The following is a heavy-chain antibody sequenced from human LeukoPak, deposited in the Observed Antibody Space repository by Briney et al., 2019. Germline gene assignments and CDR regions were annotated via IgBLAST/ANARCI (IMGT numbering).Heavy chain of an antibody. CDR2: IRYDGSNK. Sequence: QTGGSLRLSCAASGFTFSGSAMHWVRQAPGKGLEWVAFIRYDGSNKYYADSVKGRFTISRDNSKNTLYLQMNSLRAEDTAVYYCAKGPVTEAYYYYYMDVWGKGTTVTISS. CDR3: AKGPVTEAYYYYYMDV. D-gene: IGHD1-14*01. V-gene: IGHV3-30*02. CDR1: GFTFSGSA. J-gene: IGHJ6*03.